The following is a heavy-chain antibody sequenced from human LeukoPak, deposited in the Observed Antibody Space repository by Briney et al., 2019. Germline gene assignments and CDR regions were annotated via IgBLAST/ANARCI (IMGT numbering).Heavy chain of an antibody. CDR1: GFTFSSYG. CDR3: AGDRSYYYYMDV. J-gene: IGHJ6*03. V-gene: IGHV3-21*01. CDR2: ISSSSSYI. Sequence: GGSLRLSCAASGFTFSSYGMSWVRQAPGKGLEWVSSISSSSSYIYYADSVKGRFTISRDNAKNSLYLQMNSLRAEDTAVYYCAGDRSYYYYMDVWGKGTTVTISS.